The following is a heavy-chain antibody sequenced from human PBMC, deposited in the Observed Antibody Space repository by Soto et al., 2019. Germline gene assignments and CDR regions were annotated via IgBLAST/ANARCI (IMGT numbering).Heavy chain of an antibody. V-gene: IGHV4-4*03. CDR1: GGSISSSNW. CDR2: IYHSGST. J-gene: IGHJ4*02. CDR3: ARRVDTYSLGYYFDY. Sequence: LRETLSLTCAVSGGSISSSNWWSWVRQPPGKGLEWMGEIYHSGSTNYNPSLKSRVTISVDKSKNQFSLKLSSVTAADTAVYYCARRVDTYSLGYYFDYWGQGTLVTVSS. D-gene: IGHD5-18*01.